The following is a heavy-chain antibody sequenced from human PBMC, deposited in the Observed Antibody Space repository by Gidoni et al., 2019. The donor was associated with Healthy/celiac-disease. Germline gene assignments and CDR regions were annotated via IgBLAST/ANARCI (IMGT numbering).Heavy chain of an antibody. Sequence: QLQLQESGPGLVKPSETLSLTCTVSGGSISSSSYYWGWIRQPPGKGLEWIGSIYYSGSTYYNPSLKSRVTISVDTSKNQFSLKLSSVTAADTAVYYCARAIAAAGTFDYYYYMDVWGKGTTVTVSS. CDR2: IYYSGST. CDR1: GGSISSSSYY. V-gene: IGHV4-39*01. CDR3: ARAIAAAGTFDYYYYMDV. D-gene: IGHD6-13*01. J-gene: IGHJ6*03.